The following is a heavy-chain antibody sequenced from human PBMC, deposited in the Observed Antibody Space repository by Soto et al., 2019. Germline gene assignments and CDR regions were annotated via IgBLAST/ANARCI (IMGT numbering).Heavy chain of an antibody. Sequence: SETLSLTCTVSGGSISSYYWSWIRQPPGKGLEWIGYIYYSGSTNYNPSLKSRVTISVDTSKNQFSLKLSSVTAVDTAVYYCARACGFIYGYKYYYYVMDVSGQRTTVIVSS. V-gene: IGHV4-59*01. CDR1: GGSISSYY. CDR3: ARACGFIYGYKYYYYVMDV. J-gene: IGHJ6*02. CDR2: IYYSGST. D-gene: IGHD5-18*01.